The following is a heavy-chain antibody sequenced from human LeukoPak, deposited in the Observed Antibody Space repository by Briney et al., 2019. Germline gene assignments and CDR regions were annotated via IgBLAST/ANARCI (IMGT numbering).Heavy chain of an antibody. CDR3: AKGPRAYYYGSGTYSKESYLDY. V-gene: IGHV3-9*01. D-gene: IGHD3-10*01. Sequence: GGSLRLSCAASGFTFDDYAMHWVRQAPGKGLEWVSGISWNSGSIGYADSVKGRFTISRDNAKNSLYLQMNSLRAEDTAVYYCAKGPRAYYYGSGTYSKESYLDYWGQGTLVTVSS. J-gene: IGHJ4*02. CDR2: ISWNSGSI. CDR1: GFTFDDYA.